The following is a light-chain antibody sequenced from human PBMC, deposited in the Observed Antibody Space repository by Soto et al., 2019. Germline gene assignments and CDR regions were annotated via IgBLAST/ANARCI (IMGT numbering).Light chain of an antibody. CDR2: KAS. CDR3: QQFKSGTWT. V-gene: IGKV1-5*03. CDR1: QGISSW. Sequence: DIQMTQSPASVSASVGDRVTITCRASQGISSWLAWYQQKPGKAPKLLIYKASTLKSGVPSRFSGSGSGTEFILTINGLQPDDFATYFCQQFKSGTWTFGQGTKVDIK. J-gene: IGKJ1*01.